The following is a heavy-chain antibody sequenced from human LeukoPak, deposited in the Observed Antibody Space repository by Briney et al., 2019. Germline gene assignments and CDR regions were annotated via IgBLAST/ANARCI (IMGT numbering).Heavy chain of an antibody. CDR2: ISNSGDRT. CDR1: GFTFRNSA. D-gene: IGHD2-2*01. J-gene: IGHJ4*02. Sequence: GGSLRLSCAASGFTFRNSASSWIRQAPGKGLEWVSTISNSGDRTLYADSVKGRFLISRDNSRNSQFLQMNSLRAEDTALYYCAKDIHDSRLVVPAANFDYWGQGTLVTVSS. CDR3: AKDIHDSRLVVPAANFDY. V-gene: IGHV3-23*01.